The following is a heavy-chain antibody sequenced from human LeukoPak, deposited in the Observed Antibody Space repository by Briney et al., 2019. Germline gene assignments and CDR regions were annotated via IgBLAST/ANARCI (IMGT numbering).Heavy chain of an antibody. Sequence: PGGSLRLSCAASGIILSSYWMSWVRQAPGKGLEWVANIKQDGSEKWYVDSVKGRFTVSRDNAKNSLYLQMNTLRAEDTAIYYCARDPHYGALDYWGQGTLVSVSS. D-gene: IGHD4-17*01. V-gene: IGHV3-7*01. CDR3: ARDPHYGALDY. CDR2: IKQDGSEK. CDR1: GIILSSYW. J-gene: IGHJ4*02.